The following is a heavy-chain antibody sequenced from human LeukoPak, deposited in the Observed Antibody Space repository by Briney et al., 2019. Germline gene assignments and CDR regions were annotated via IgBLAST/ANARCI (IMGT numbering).Heavy chain of an antibody. D-gene: IGHD2-21*01. Sequence: PGGSLRLSCAASGFSFSTYNTNWVRQAPGKGLEWVSSISSSSSYIYYADSVKGRFTISRDNAKNSLYLQMNSLRAEDTAVYYCATVRDNWFDPWGQGTLVTVSS. CDR2: ISSSSSYI. J-gene: IGHJ5*02. V-gene: IGHV3-21*01. CDR1: GFSFSTYN. CDR3: ATVRDNWFDP.